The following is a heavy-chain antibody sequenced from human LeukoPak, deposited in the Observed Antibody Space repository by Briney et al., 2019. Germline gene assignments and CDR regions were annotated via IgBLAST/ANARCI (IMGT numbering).Heavy chain of an antibody. D-gene: IGHD1-26*01. CDR2: IYSDGYT. CDR3: TRGGAGYPFDY. J-gene: IGHJ4*02. Sequence: GGSLRLSCAVSGLIVSSNYMSWVRQAPGKGLERVSTIYSDGYTYYAGSVKGRFTISRDNSKKTLYLQMNSLRAEDTAVYYCTRGGAGYPFDYWGQGTLVTVSS. CDR1: GLIVSSNY. V-gene: IGHV3-53*01.